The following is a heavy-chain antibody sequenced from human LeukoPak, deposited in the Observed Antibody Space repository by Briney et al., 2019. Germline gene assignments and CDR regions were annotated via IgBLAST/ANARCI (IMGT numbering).Heavy chain of an antibody. V-gene: IGHV1-2*02. D-gene: IGHD1-7*01. CDR2: INPNSGGT. Sequence: ASVKVSCKASGYTFTSYGISWVRQAPGQGLEWMGWINPNSGGTNYAQKFQGRVTMTRDTSISTAYMELSRLRSDDTAVYYCARARITGTTGFDPWGQGTLVTVSS. J-gene: IGHJ5*02. CDR1: GYTFTSYG. CDR3: ARARITGTTGFDP.